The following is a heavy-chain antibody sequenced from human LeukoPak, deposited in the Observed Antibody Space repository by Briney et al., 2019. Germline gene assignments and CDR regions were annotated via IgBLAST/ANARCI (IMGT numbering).Heavy chain of an antibody. CDR3: ARDGSCSSTSCPNWFDP. D-gene: IGHD2-2*01. CDR2: INHSGST. CDR1: GGSFSGYY. V-gene: IGHV4-34*01. J-gene: IGHJ5*02. Sequence: SETLSLTCAVYGGSFSGYYWSWIRQPPGKGLEWIWEINHSGSTNYNPSLKSRVTISVDTSKNQFSLKLSSVTAADTAVYYCARDGSCSSTSCPNWFDPWGQGTLVTVSS.